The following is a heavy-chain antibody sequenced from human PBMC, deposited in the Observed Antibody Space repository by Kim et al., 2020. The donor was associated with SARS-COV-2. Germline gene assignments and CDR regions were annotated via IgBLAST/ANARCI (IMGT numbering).Heavy chain of an antibody. J-gene: IGHJ1*01. V-gene: IGHV3-23*01. CDR1: GFTFSSYA. CDR3: AKGDSSPEAAASDAEYFQH. D-gene: IGHD6-13*01. CDR2: ISGSGGST. Sequence: GGSLRLSCAASGFTFSSYAMSWVRQAPGKGLEWVSAISGSGGSTYYADSVKGRFTISRDNSKNTLYLQMNSLRAEDTAVYYCAKGDSSPEAAASDAEYFQHWGQGTLVTVSS.